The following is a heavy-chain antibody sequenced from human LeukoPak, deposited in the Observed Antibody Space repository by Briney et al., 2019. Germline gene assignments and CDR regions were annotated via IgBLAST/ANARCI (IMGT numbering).Heavy chain of an antibody. CDR2: IYHSGSF. V-gene: IGHV4/OR15-8*01. Sequence: SETLSLTCAVSGGSISSNNWWSWVRQSPEKGLEWIAEIYHSGSFNRNPSLKSRVTILVDKSKNQFSLNLTSVTAADTAVYYCARAVYYYGSGSYWYFDYWGQGTLVTVSS. D-gene: IGHD3-10*01. J-gene: IGHJ4*02. CDR1: GGSISSNNW. CDR3: ARAVYYYGSGSYWYFDY.